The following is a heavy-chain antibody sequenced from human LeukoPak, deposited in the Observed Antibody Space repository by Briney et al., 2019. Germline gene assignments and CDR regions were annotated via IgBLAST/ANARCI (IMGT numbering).Heavy chain of an antibody. Sequence: PGGSLRLSCAASGFTFSSYSMNWVRQAPGKGLDWVSSISSSSSYIYYADSVKGRFTISRDNAKNSLYLQMNSLRAEDTAVYYCARDPADWDWFDPWGQGTLVTVSS. J-gene: IGHJ5*02. V-gene: IGHV3-21*01. CDR2: ISSSSSYI. D-gene: IGHD2-21*01. CDR1: GFTFSSYS. CDR3: ARDPADWDWFDP.